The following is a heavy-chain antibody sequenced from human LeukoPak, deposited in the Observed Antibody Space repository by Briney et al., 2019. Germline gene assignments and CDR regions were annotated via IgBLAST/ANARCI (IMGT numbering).Heavy chain of an antibody. CDR2: IIPIFGTA. D-gene: IGHD5-18*01. CDR1: GGTFSSYA. J-gene: IGHJ6*02. Sequence: ASVKVSCKASGGTFSSYAISWVRQAPGQGLEWMGGIIPIFGTANYAQKFQGRVTITADESTSTAYMELSSLRSEDTAVCYCAILDTAYGMDVWGQGTTVTVSS. CDR3: AILDTAYGMDV. V-gene: IGHV1-69*13.